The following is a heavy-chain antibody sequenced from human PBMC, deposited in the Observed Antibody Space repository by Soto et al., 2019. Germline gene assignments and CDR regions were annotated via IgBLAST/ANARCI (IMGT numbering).Heavy chain of an antibody. V-gene: IGHV3-30*18. CDR1: GFTFSSYG. Sequence: QVQLVESGGGVVQPGRSLRLSCAASGFTFSSYGMHWVRQAPGKGLEWVAVISYDGRNKYYADSVKGRFTISRENSKNTLYLQMNSLRAEDTAVYYCAKRRLWFGELLDYWGQGTLVTVSS. D-gene: IGHD3-10*01. J-gene: IGHJ4*02. CDR2: ISYDGRNK. CDR3: AKRRLWFGELLDY.